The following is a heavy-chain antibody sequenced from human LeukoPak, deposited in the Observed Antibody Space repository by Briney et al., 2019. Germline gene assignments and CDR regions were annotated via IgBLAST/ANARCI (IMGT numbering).Heavy chain of an antibody. CDR2: IDPSDSYT. Sequence: GESLKISCKGSGYSFTSYWISWVRQMPGKGLEWMGRIDPSDSYTNYSPSFQGHVTISADKSISTAYLQWSSLKASDTAMYYCARHRRYCSSTSCYNFDYWGQGTLLTVSS. V-gene: IGHV5-10-1*01. D-gene: IGHD2-2*02. J-gene: IGHJ4*02. CDR3: ARHRRYCSSTSCYNFDY. CDR1: GYSFTSYW.